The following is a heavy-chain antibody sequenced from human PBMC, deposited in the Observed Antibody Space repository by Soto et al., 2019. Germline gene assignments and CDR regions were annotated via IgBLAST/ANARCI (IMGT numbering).Heavy chain of an antibody. CDR2: IYYSGST. J-gene: IGHJ5*02. Sequence: SETLSLTCTVSGGSIGSDHYYWGWIRQSPGKGLEWIGYIYYSGSTYYNPSLRSRVTISLDTSMIQFYLKLSSVTVADTAVYYCARGAYYDLSTGYSSWFDPWGQGILVTVSS. CDR1: GGSIGSDHYY. D-gene: IGHD3-9*01. V-gene: IGHV4-30-4*08. CDR3: ARGAYYDLSTGYSSWFDP.